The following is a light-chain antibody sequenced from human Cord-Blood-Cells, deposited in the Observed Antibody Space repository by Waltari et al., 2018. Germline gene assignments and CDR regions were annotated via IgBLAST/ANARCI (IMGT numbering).Light chain of an antibody. Sequence: QSALTQPASVSGSPGQSITISCTGTSGDVGSYKLGSWYQQHPGKAPKLMIYEGSKRPSGVSNRFSGSKSGNTASLTISGLQAEDEADYYCCSYAGSSTFVVFGGGTKLTVL. V-gene: IGLV2-23*03. J-gene: IGLJ2*01. CDR1: SGDVGSYKL. CDR2: EGS. CDR3: CSYAGSSTFVV.